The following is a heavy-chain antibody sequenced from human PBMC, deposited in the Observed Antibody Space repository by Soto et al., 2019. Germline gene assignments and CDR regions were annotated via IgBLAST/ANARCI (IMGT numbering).Heavy chain of an antibody. J-gene: IGHJ3*02. CDR1: GGSISSGGYY. CDR3: ARGTRKLVTVTNDAFDI. CDR2: IYYSGST. D-gene: IGHD4-17*01. V-gene: IGHV4-31*03. Sequence: SETLSLTCTVSGGSISSGGYYWSWIRQHPGKGLEWIGYIYYSGSTYYNPSLKSRVTISVDTSKNQFSLKLSSVTAADTAVYYCARGTRKLVTVTNDAFDIWGQGTMVTVSS.